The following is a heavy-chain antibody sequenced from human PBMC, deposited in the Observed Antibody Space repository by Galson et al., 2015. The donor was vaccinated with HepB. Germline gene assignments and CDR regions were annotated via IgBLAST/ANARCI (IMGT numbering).Heavy chain of an antibody. CDR3: AREGFSSGHAGIFDC. CDR1: GLIFSNSV. CDR2: ISAGDGRNT. V-gene: IGHV3-30*01. D-gene: IGHD3-22*01. Sequence: SLRLSCAASGLIFSNSVMHWVRQAPGKGLEWVALISAGDGRNTNYADSVRGRFTISRDNSKNKLFLGMNSLRAEDTAVYYCAREGFSSGHAGIFDCWGQGILVTVSS. J-gene: IGHJ4*02.